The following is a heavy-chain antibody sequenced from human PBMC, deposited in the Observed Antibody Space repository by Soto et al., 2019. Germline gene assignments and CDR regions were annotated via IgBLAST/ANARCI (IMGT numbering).Heavy chain of an antibody. Sequence: PSETLALTCSVSGGSISSSNYYWSWILQPPGKGLEWIGGIYHTGETYYNPSLTPRVTLSVDTSKNQFSLILNSVTAADTALYYCLRHEHWVGLNFFCGRVALVTVSS. CDR1: GGSISSSNYY. CDR2: IYHTGET. D-gene: IGHD1-26*01. J-gene: IGHJ4*02. CDR3: LRHEHWVGLNFF. V-gene: IGHV4-39*01.